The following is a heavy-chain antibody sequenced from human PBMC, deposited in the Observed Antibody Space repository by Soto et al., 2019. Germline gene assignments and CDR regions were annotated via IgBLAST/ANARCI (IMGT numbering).Heavy chain of an antibody. V-gene: IGHV3-30*18. CDR2: ISYDGSNK. Sequence: GGSLRLSCAASGFTFSSYGMHWVRQAPGKGLEWVAVISYDGSNKYYADSVKGRFTISRDNSKNTLYLQMNSLRAEDTAVYYCAKDRHGSSWQLIPSPTDYWGQGTLVTVSS. CDR3: AKDRHGSSWQLIPSPTDY. J-gene: IGHJ4*02. D-gene: IGHD6-13*01. CDR1: GFTFSSYG.